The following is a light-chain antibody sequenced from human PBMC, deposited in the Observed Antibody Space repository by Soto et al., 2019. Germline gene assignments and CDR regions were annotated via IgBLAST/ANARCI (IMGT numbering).Light chain of an antibody. CDR2: GAS. J-gene: IGKJ1*01. CDR3: QQYNNWPWGT. Sequence: EIVFTQSPGTLSVSPGERATLSCRASQSVSSNLAWYQQKPGQAPRLLIYGASTRATGIPARFSGSGSGTEFTLTISSLQSEDFAVYYCQQYNNWPWGTFGQGTKVDIK. V-gene: IGKV3-15*01. CDR1: QSVSSN.